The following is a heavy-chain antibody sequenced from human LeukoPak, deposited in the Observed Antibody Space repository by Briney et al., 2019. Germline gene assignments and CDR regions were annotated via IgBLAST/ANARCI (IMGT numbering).Heavy chain of an antibody. CDR3: ARGGYSRHEEWTTIAEKKLYNWFDP. V-gene: IGHV4-59*11. J-gene: IGHJ5*02. CDR2: IFCSGST. D-gene: IGHD5-12*01. Sequence: PSETLSLTCTVSGGSISSHYGCWIRQPPGKGLEWIGYIFCSGSTKYNPSHRSRVTISIDTSKNQFSLKLSSVTAADTAVYYCARGGYSRHEEWTTIAEKKLYNWFDPWGQGTLVTVSS. CDR1: GGSISSHY.